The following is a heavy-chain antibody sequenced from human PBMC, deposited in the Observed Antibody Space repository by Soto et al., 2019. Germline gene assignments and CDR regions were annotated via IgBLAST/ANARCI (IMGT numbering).Heavy chain of an antibody. V-gene: IGHV3-48*03. CDR2: ISSSGGTI. CDR1: GFTFRSYE. D-gene: IGHD6-19*01. Sequence: PGGSLRLSCTASGFTFRSYEMNWVRQAPGKGLEWVSHISSSGGTIYYADSVKGRFTISRDNARNSLSLQMNSLRAEDTAVYYCASLVSLRGWYGDYFYGMDVWGQGTTVTVSS. J-gene: IGHJ6*02. CDR3: ASLVSLRGWYGDYFYGMDV.